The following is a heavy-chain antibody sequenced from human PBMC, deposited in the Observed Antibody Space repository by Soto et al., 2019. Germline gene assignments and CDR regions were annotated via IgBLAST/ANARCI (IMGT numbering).Heavy chain of an antibody. V-gene: IGHV4-59*01. CDR2: IYYSGST. D-gene: IGHD1-1*01. CDR3: AREGTGSYYYGMDV. J-gene: IGHJ6*02. Sequence: PSETLSLTCTVSGGSINSYYWSWIRQPPGKGLEWIGYIYYSGSTNYNPSLKSRVTISVDTSKNQFSLKLSSVTAADTAVYYCAREGTGSYYYGMDVWGQGTTVTVSS. CDR1: GGSINSYY.